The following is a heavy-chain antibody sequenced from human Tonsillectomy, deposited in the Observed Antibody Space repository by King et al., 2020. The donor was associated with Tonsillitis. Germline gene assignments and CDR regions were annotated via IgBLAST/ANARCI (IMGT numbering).Heavy chain of an antibody. CDR1: GFTFSSYG. V-gene: IGHV3-23*04. CDR3: AKEAPGIAVAGSVAFDY. Sequence: VQLVESGGDLVQPGGSLRLSCAASGFTFSSYGMSWVRQAPGKGLEWVSTIRGSGGSTYYADSVKGRFTISRDNSENTLYLQMNSLRAEDTAVYYCAKEAPGIAVAGSVAFDYWGQGTLVTVSS. CDR2: IRGSGGST. D-gene: IGHD6-19*01. J-gene: IGHJ4*02.